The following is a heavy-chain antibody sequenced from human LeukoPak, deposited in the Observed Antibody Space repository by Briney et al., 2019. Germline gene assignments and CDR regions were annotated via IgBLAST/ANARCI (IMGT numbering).Heavy chain of an antibody. CDR2: INGDGTTT. CDR3: ARRWYTGTYYYFDL. Sequence: GGSLRLSCAASGFTLSTHWMHWVRQAPGKGLVWVSRINGDGTTTSYADSVKGRFTISRVNAKSTLYLEMDSLRAEDTAIYYCARRWYTGTYYYFDLWGQGTLVTVSS. D-gene: IGHD1-26*01. CDR1: GFTLSTHW. J-gene: IGHJ4*02. V-gene: IGHV3-74*01.